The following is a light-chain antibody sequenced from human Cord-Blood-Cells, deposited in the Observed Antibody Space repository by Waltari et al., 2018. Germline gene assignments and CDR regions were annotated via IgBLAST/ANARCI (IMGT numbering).Light chain of an antibody. CDR3: SSYTSSSTWV. CDR2: DVG. J-gene: IGLJ3*02. V-gene: IGLV2-14*01. Sequence: QSALTQPASASGSPGQSTTISCTGTSSDVGGYNYVSWYQQHPGKAPKLMICDVGKRPSGVSNRFSGSKSGNTASLTISGLQAEDEADYYCSSYTSSSTWVFGGGTKLTVL. CDR1: SSDVGGYNY.